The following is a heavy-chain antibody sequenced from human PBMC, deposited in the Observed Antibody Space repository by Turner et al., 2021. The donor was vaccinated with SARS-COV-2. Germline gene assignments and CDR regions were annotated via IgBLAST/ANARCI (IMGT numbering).Heavy chain of an antibody. V-gene: IGHV3-30-3*01. CDR1: GFTFSTYD. Sequence: QVQLVESGGGAVQPGRSLRPSCVASGFTFSTYDMHWVRQAPGKGLEWVAVISYDGSDKYDADSVKGRFTISRDNSKNTLYLQMNSLRAEDTALYYCAREDYYDSSGSLDYWGQGTLVTVSS. CDR3: AREDYYDSSGSLDY. CDR2: ISYDGSDK. J-gene: IGHJ4*02. D-gene: IGHD3-22*01.